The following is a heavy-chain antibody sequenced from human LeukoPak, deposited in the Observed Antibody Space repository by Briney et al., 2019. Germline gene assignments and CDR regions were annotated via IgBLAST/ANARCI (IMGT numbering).Heavy chain of an antibody. D-gene: IGHD3-9*01. CDR2: INHGGTT. J-gene: IGHJ5*02. V-gene: IGHV4-34*01. Sequence: PSETLSLTCGVYGGSFSGYYWSWIRQPPGKGLEWIGEINHGGTTNYNPSLKSRVTISVDTSKNQFSLKLSSVTAADTAVYYCARGRIDRRYFDWLFGPRNNWFDPWGQGTLVTVSS. CDR3: ARGRIDRRYFDWLFGPRNNWFDP. CDR1: GGSFSGYY.